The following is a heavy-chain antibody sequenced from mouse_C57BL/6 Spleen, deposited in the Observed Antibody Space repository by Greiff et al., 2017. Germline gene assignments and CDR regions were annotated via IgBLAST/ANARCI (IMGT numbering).Heavy chain of an antibody. V-gene: IGHV1-31*01. CDR2: IYPYNGVS. CDR1: GYSFTGYY. J-gene: IGHJ1*03. D-gene: IGHD1-1*01. Sequence: DVKLVESGPELVKPGASVKISCKASGYSFTGYYMHWVKQSHGNILDWIGYIYPYNGVSSYNQKFKGKATLTVDKSSSTAYMELRSLTSEDSAVYYCASHYGSRDWYFDVWGTGTTVTVSS. CDR3: ASHYGSRDWYFDV.